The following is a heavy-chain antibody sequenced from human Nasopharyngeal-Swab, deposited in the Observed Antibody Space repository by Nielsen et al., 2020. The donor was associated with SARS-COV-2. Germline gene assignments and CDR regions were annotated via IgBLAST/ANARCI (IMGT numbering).Heavy chain of an antibody. CDR1: GFTFSSYS. V-gene: IGHV3-21*01. J-gene: IGHJ5*02. Sequence: GESLKISCAASGFTFSSYSMNWVRQAPGKGLGWVSSISSSSSYIYYADSVKGRFTISRDNAKNSLYLQMNSLRAEDTAVYYCASWELPIPSWGQGTLVTVSS. CDR2: ISSSSSYI. CDR3: ASWELPIPS. D-gene: IGHD1-26*01.